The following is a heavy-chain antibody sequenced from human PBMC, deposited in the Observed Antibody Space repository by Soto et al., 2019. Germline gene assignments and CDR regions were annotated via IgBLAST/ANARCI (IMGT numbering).Heavy chain of an antibody. Sequence: EVQLVESGGGLVKPGGSLSLSCAASGFTFSSYSMNWVRQAPGKGLEWVSSISSSSSYIYYADSVKGRFTISRDNAKNSLYLQMNSLRAEDTAVYYCARDEGDFWSGGDNWFDPWGQGTLVTVSS. J-gene: IGHJ5*02. CDR2: ISSSSSYI. CDR3: ARDEGDFWSGGDNWFDP. V-gene: IGHV3-21*01. D-gene: IGHD3-3*01. CDR1: GFTFSSYS.